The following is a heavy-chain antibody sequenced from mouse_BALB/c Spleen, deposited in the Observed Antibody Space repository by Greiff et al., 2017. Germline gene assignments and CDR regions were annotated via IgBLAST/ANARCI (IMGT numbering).Heavy chain of an antibody. D-gene: IGHD1-1*01. J-gene: IGHJ4*01. CDR2: ISYSGST. Sequence: EVQLQQSGPSLVKPSQTLSLTCSVTGDSITSGYWNWIRKFPGNKLEYMGYISYSGSTYYNPSLKSRISITRDTSKNQYYLQLNSVTTEDTATYYCARTSYYYGSSYAMDYWGQGTSVTVSS. V-gene: IGHV3-8*02. CDR1: GDSITSGY. CDR3: ARTSYYYGSSYAMDY.